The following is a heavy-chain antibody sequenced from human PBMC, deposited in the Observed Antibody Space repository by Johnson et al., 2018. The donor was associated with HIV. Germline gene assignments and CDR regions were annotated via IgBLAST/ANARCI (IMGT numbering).Heavy chain of an antibody. CDR3: ARGKGAAAAEAFDI. CDR2: IRYDGSNK. V-gene: IGHV3-30*02. J-gene: IGHJ3*02. Sequence: QVQLVESGGGVVQPGGSLRLSCAASGFTFSSYGMHWVRQAPGKGLEWVAFIRYDGSNKYYADSVKGRFTISRDNARNSLFLQMNSLRAGDTAVYYCARGKGAAAAEAFDIWGQGTMVTVSS. CDR1: GFTFSSYG. D-gene: IGHD6-13*01.